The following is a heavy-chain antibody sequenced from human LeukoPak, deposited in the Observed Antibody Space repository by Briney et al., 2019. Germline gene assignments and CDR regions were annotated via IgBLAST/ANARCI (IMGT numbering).Heavy chain of an antibody. CDR2: IYSGGST. CDR3: AKVPISPNFWSGYYDAFDI. CDR1: GFTASSNY. V-gene: IGHV3-53*05. D-gene: IGHD3-3*01. J-gene: IGHJ3*02. Sequence: GGSLRLSCAASGFTASSNYMSWVRQAPGKGLEWVSVIYSGGSTYYADSVKGRFTISRDNSKNTLYLPMNSLRAEDTAVYYCAKVPISPNFWSGYYDAFDIWGQGTMVTVS.